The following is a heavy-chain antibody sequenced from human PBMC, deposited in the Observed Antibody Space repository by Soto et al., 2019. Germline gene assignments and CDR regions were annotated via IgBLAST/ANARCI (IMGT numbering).Heavy chain of an antibody. Sequence: QVQLVESGGGVVQPGRSLRLSCAASGFTFSSYAMHWVRQAPGKGLEWVAVISYDGSNKYYADSVKGRFTISRDNSKNTLYLQMNSLRAEDTAVYYCARGLLEGLLSPGGAFDIWGQGTMVTVSS. D-gene: IGHD3-3*01. CDR1: GFTFSSYA. CDR2: ISYDGSNK. J-gene: IGHJ3*02. V-gene: IGHV3-30-3*01. CDR3: ARGLLEGLLSPGGAFDI.